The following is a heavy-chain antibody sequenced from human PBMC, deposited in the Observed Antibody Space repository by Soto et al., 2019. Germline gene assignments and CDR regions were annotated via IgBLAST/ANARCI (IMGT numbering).Heavy chain of an antibody. V-gene: IGHV3-30*18. CDR2: ISYEGRTQ. D-gene: IGHD6-6*01. CDR3: AKETFHQSSSSDDS. CDR1: GFTFSDYG. J-gene: IGHJ4*02. Sequence: PGGSLRLSCAASGFTFSDYGMHWVRQAPGKGLEWVAVISYEGRTQHYADAVRGRFIISRDNSKNTVSLQMNSLRPEDTAVYYCAKETFHQSSSSDDSWGQGTLVTVSS.